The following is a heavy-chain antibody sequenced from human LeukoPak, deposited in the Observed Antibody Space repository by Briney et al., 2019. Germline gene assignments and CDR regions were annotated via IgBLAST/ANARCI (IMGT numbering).Heavy chain of an antibody. CDR1: GFTFSSYS. V-gene: IGHV3-21*01. CDR2: ISSSSSYI. J-gene: IGHJ4*02. D-gene: IGHD5-24*01. Sequence: PGGSLRLSCAASGFTFSSYSMNWVRQAPGKGLEWVSSISSSSSYIYYAGSVKGRFTISRDNAKNSLYLQMNSLRAEDTAVYYCARDGYRDGYNYSPWHFDYWGQGTLVTVSS. CDR3: ARDGYRDGYNYSPWHFDY.